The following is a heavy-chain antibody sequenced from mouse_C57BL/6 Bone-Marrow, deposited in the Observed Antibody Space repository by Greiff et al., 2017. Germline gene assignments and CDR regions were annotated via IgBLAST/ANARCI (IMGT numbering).Heavy chain of an antibody. D-gene: IGHD2-1*01. CDR2: IYPGSGST. CDR1: GYTFTSYW. V-gene: IGHV1-55*01. Sequence: VQLQQSGAELVKPGASVKMSCKASGYTFTSYWITWVKQRPGQGLEWIGDIYPGSGSTNYNEKFKSKATLTVDTSSSTAYMQLSSLTSEDSAVYYCERRDYGNYYWYFDVWGTGTTVTVSS. J-gene: IGHJ1*03. CDR3: ERRDYGNYYWYFDV.